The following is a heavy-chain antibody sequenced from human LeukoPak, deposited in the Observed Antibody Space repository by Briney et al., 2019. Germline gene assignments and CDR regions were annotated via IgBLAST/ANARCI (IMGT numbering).Heavy chain of an antibody. CDR2: ISGSGDIT. D-gene: IGHD2-15*01. V-gene: IGHV3-23*01. Sequence: GGSLRLSCAGSGFTFSSSAMSWVRQAPGKGLQWVSDISGSGDITYYVDSVKGRFTISRDNSKNTLYLQMNSLRAEDTAVYYCAKVGFYCSGGSCYSSYYYYYGMDVWGQGTTVTVSS. J-gene: IGHJ6*02. CDR3: AKVGFYCSGGSCYSSYYYYYGMDV. CDR1: GFTFSSSA.